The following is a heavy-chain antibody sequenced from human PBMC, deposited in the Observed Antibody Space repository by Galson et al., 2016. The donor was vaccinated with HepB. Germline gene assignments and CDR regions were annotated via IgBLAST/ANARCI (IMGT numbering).Heavy chain of an antibody. V-gene: IGHV1-24*01. J-gene: IGHJ4*02. Sequence: SVKVSCKVSGYTLTELSMHWVRQAPGKGLEWMGGFYTEDGETIYAQKFQGRVTLTEDTSTDTAYMQLSRLRSEDTAVYYCATWDDYGGNPDSVVGFWGQGTLVTVSS. CDR3: ATWDDYGGNPDSVVGF. D-gene: IGHD4-23*01. CDR2: FYTEDGET. CDR1: GYTLTELS.